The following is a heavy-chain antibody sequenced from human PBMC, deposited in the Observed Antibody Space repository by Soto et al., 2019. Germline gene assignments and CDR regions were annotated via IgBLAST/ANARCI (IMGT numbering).Heavy chain of an antibody. CDR2: IDTSGNT. D-gene: IGHD6-13*01. V-gene: IGHV4-4*07. Sequence: PSETLSLTCTVSGGSISTYYWSWIRQPAGKRLEWIGRIDTSGNTNYNPSLKSRVTMSVDTSKKQFSLKLTSVTAADTAVYYCARYSSNWFQTEGMDVWGQGTTVTVSS. J-gene: IGHJ6*02. CDR1: GGSISTYY. CDR3: ARYSSNWFQTEGMDV.